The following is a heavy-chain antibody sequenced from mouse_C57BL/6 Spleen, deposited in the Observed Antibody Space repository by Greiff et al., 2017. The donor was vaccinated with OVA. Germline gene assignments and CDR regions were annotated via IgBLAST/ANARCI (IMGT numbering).Heavy chain of an antibody. CDR1: GYTFTSYW. CDR3: ASGSSGYLGFAY. J-gene: IGHJ3*01. Sequence: QVQLQQPGAELVKPGASVKLSCKASGYTFTSYWMHWVKQRPGQGLEWIGKIHPNSGSTNYNEKFKSKATLTVDKSSSTAYMQLSSLTSEDSAVYYFASGSSGYLGFAYWGQGTLVTVSA. CDR2: IHPNSGST. V-gene: IGHV1-64*01. D-gene: IGHD3-2*02.